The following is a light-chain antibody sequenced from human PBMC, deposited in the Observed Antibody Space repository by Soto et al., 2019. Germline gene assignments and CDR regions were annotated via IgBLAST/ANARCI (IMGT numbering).Light chain of an antibody. V-gene: IGKV3-20*01. CDR1: QSVSSSY. J-gene: IGKJ1*01. CDR3: QQYGSSPWT. Sequence: IVLTQSPCALSLSTGERATLSCRASQSVSSSYLVWHQQKPGHAPRLLIYAASRRATGIPDRFSGSGSGTDFTLTISRLEPEDFAVYYCQQYGSSPWTFGQGTKV. CDR2: AAS.